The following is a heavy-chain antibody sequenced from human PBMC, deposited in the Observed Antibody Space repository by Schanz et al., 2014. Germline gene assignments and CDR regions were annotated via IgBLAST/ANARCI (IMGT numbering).Heavy chain of an antibody. D-gene: IGHD3-16*01. Sequence: VQLVESGGGLVQPGGSLRLSCSASGFTFSIYAMHWVRQAPGKGLEYVSAISHDGYSTYYADSVKGRFTISRDNSKNTLYLQMNSLRPEDTAVYYCARGGPAYYFDDWGQGTLVTVSS. V-gene: IGHV3-64*04. CDR2: ISHDGYST. CDR1: GFTFSIYA. CDR3: ARGGPAYYFDD. J-gene: IGHJ4*02.